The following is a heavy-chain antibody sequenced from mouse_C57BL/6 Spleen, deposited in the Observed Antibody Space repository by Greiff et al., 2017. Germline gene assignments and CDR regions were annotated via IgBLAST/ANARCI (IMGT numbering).Heavy chain of an antibody. J-gene: IGHJ2*01. V-gene: IGHV1-69*01. CDR1: GYTFTSYW. CDR2: IDPSDSYT. Sequence: QVQLQQPGAELVMPGASVKLSCKASGYTFTSYWMHWVKQRPGQGLEWIGEIDPSDSYTNYNQKFKGKSTLTVDKSSSTAYMQLSSLTSEDSAVYYCARGLTGLFDCWGQGTTLTVSS. D-gene: IGHD4-1*01. CDR3: ARGLTGLFDC.